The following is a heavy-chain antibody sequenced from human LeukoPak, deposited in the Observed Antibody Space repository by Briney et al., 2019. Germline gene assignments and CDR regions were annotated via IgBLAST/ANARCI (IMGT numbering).Heavy chain of an antibody. D-gene: IGHD3-22*01. CDR1: GFTFSSYG. CDR2: ISYDGSNK. CDR3: ARQYSYDSSGYYPWDY. Sequence: HSGGSLRLSCAASGFTFSSYGMHWVRQAPGKGLEWVAVISYDGSNKYYADSVKGRFTISRDNSKNTLYLQMNSLRAEDTAMYYCARQYSYDSSGYYPWDYWGQGTLVTVSS. V-gene: IGHV3-30*03. J-gene: IGHJ4*02.